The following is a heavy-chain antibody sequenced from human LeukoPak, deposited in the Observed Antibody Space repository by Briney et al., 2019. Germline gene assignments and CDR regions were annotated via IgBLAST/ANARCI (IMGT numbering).Heavy chain of an antibody. CDR3: SREFPFCGADCFSGVFDI. V-gene: IGHV1-18*01. CDR2: ISVINSGNK. J-gene: IGHJ3*02. CDR1: GYTFSSYG. Sequence: ASVKVSCKASGYTFSSYGINWVRQAPGQGLEWMGWISVINSGNKRYAQNFQGRINMTTDTSTTTAYMELRSLRSDDTAVYYCSREFPFCGADCFSGVFDIWGQGTMVTVS. D-gene: IGHD2-21*02.